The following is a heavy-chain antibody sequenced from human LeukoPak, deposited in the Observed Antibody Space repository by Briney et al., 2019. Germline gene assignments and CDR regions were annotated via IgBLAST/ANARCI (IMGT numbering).Heavy chain of an antibody. J-gene: IGHJ4*02. Sequence: GGSLRLSCAASGFTFSSYAMSWVRQAPGKGLEWVSAISGSGGCTYYADSVKGRFTISRDNSKNTLYVQMNSLRAEDTAVYYCAKEHTSGWYYFDYWGRGTVVSVFS. D-gene: IGHD6-19*01. CDR2: ISGSGGCT. V-gene: IGHV3-23*01. CDR3: AKEHTSGWYYFDY. CDR1: GFTFSSYA.